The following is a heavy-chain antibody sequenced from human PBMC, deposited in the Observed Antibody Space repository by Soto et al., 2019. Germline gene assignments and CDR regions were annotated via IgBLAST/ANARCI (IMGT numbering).Heavy chain of an antibody. J-gene: IGHJ4*02. CDR1: GYTFSSYG. CDR2: ISVHNGYT. V-gene: IGHV1-18*01. Sequence: QVQLAQSGAEVKKPGASVTVSCKASGYTFSSYGISWVRQAPGQGLEWVGWISVHNGYTKYATELQGKVTMTTATSTSTAYMELMSLRSGDSAVYYCARLEHNFGPHDYWGQGTRVTVSS. D-gene: IGHD1-1*01. CDR3: ARLEHNFGPHDY.